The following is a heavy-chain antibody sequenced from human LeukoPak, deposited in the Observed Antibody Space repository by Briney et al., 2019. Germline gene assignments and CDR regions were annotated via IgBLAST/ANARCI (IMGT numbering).Heavy chain of an antibody. J-gene: IGHJ5*02. Sequence: PSETLSLTCAVYGGSFSGYYWSWIRQPPGKGLEWIGEINHSGSTNYNPSLKSRVTISVDTSKNQFSLKLSSVTAADTAVYYCAREALLWFGESNWFDPWGQGTLVTVSS. CDR3: AREALLWFGESNWFDP. D-gene: IGHD3-10*01. V-gene: IGHV4-34*01. CDR2: INHSGST. CDR1: GGSFSGYY.